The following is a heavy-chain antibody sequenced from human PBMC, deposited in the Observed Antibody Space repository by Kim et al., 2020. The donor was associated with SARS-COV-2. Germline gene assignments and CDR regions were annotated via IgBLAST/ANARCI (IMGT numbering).Heavy chain of an antibody. CDR3: ASIQWLVRLGALDP. CDR2: IYYSGST. V-gene: IGHV4-39*01. D-gene: IGHD6-19*01. CDR1: GGSISSSSYY. Sequence: SETLSLTCTVSGGSISSSSYYWGWIRQPPGKGLEWIGSIYYSGSTYYNPSLKSRVTISVDTSKNQFSLKLSSVTAADTAVYYCASIQWLVRLGALDPWGQGTLVTVSS. J-gene: IGHJ5*02.